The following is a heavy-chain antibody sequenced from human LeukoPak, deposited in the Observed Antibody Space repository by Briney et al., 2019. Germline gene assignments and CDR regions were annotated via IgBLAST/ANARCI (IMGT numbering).Heavy chain of an antibody. CDR2: ISYDGSNK. Sequence: PGGSLRLSCAASGFTFGSYAMHWVRQAPGKGLEWVAVISYDGSNKYYADSVKGRFTISRDNSKNTLYLQMNSLRAEDTAVYYCARGGARGGSCSFDYWGQGTLVTVSS. V-gene: IGHV3-30*04. CDR1: GFTFGSYA. D-gene: IGHD2-15*01. J-gene: IGHJ4*02. CDR3: ARGGARGGSCSFDY.